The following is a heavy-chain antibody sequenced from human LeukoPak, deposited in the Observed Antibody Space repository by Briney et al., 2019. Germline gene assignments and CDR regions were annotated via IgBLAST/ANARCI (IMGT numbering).Heavy chain of an antibody. CDR3: ARPLYSDYDRGPFDI. J-gene: IGHJ3*02. D-gene: IGHD5-12*01. V-gene: IGHV4-59*08. CDR2: VYRSGTT. CDR1: GGSISTYH. Sequence: SPSETLSLTCTVSGGSISTYHWTWIRQPPGNGLEWIGNVYRSGTTNYNPSLKSRVSISLDTSKNQFSLNLSSVTAADTAVYYCARPLYSDYDRGPFDIWGQGTTVTVSS.